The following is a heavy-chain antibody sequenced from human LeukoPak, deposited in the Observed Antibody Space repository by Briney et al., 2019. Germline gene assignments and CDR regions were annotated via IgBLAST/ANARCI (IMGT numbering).Heavy chain of an antibody. CDR3: AGLQVLRYFDWFLGAFDI. J-gene: IGHJ3*02. Sequence: SESLSLTCTVSGGSISSYYWSWIRQPPGKGLEWIGYIYYSGSTNYNPSLKSRVTISVDTSKNQFSLKLSSVTAADTAVYYCAGLQVLRYFDWFLGAFDIWGQGTMVTVSS. D-gene: IGHD3-9*01. CDR1: GGSISSYY. V-gene: IGHV4-59*08. CDR2: IYYSGST.